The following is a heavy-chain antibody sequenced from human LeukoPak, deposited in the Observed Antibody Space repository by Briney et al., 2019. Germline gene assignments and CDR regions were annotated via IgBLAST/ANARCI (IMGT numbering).Heavy chain of an antibody. Sequence: SQTLSLTCAISGDSVSSNSAAWNWIRQSPSRGLEWLGGTYYRSRWYSDYAVSLKSRITIIPDTSKNQFSLQLNSVILEDTAVYFCARELRRIFDYWDQGSLVTVS. CDR2: TYYRSRWYS. CDR3: ARELRRIFDY. J-gene: IGHJ4*02. CDR1: GDSVSSNSAA. V-gene: IGHV6-1*01.